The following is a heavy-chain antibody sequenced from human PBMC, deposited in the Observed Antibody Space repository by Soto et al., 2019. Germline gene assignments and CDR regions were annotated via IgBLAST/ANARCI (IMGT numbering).Heavy chain of an antibody. CDR3: ARGKYDFWSGSPNLDY. D-gene: IGHD3-3*01. CDR1: GGSFSGYY. Sequence: ASETLSLTCAVYGGSFSGYYWSWIRQPPGKGLEWIGEINHSGSTNYNPSLKSRVTISVDTSKNQFSLKLSSVTAADTAVYYCARGKYDFWSGSPNLDYWGQGTLVTVSS. J-gene: IGHJ4*02. CDR2: INHSGST. V-gene: IGHV4-34*01.